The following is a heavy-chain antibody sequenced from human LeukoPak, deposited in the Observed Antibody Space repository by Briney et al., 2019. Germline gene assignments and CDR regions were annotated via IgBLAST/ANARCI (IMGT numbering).Heavy chain of an antibody. D-gene: IGHD3-3*01. CDR1: GGSISSHY. CDR2: IYYSGST. V-gene: IGHV4-59*11. J-gene: IGHJ6*03. CDR3: ARDAYYDFWSGSPSSGYYMDV. Sequence: SETLSLTCTVSGGSISSHYWSWIRQPPGKGLEWIGYIYYSGSTNYNPSLKSRVTISVDTSKNQFSLKLSSVTAADTAVYYCARDAYYDFWSGSPSSGYYMDVWGKGTTVTVSS.